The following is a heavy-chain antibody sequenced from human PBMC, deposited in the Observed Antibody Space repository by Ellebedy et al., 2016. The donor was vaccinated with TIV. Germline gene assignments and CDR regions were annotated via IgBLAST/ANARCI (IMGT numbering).Heavy chain of an antibody. J-gene: IGHJ6*02. V-gene: IGHV3-23*01. CDR3: AKWKRGGSFNYYGMDV. CDR1: GFTFSNYG. CDR2: VRGGDDYT. Sequence: GESLKISXAASGFTFSNYGMSWVRQAPGKGLEWVSGVRGGDDYTHYSDSVKGRFTISRDNSKNTVYLQMNSLRDEDTAVYYCAKWKRGGSFNYYGMDVWGQGTTVTVSS. D-gene: IGHD1-26*01.